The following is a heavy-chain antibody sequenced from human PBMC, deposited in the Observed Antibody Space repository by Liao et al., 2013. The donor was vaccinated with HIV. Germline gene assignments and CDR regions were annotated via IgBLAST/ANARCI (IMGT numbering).Heavy chain of an antibody. Sequence: QVQLQQWGAGLLKPSETLSLTCTVSGDSIDGYYWSWIRQSADKGLEWIGHVFSSGTTKYSPTLKGRLTMSVDTSKRQFSLRLTSVTAADTALYYCAGKMGDYFDHWGQGNLVIVSS. CDR3: AGKMGDYFDH. D-gene: IGHD3-16*01. J-gene: IGHJ4*02. V-gene: IGHV4-59*10. CDR1: GDSIDGYY. CDR2: VFSSGTT.